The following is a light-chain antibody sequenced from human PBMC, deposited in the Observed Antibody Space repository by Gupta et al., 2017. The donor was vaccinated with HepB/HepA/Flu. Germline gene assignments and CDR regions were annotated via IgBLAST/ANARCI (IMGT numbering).Light chain of an antibody. V-gene: IGLV3-19*01. J-gene: IGLJ3*02. Sequence: SSELTPDPAVSVALGQTVRITCQGDSLRSHYANWYQQKPGQAPVFVIYGKNNRPSGIPDRFSGSTSGNTASLTITGAQAEDEADYYCNSRDSSGNHLVFGGGTKLTVL. CDR1: SLRSHY. CDR3: NSRDSSGNHLV. CDR2: GKN.